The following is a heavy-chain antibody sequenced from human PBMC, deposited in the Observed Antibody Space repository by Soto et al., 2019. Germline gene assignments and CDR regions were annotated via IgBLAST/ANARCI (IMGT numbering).Heavy chain of an antibody. Sequence: EVQLVESGGGVVQPGGSLILSCSTTGFPFSAFSMNWVRQAPGKGLEWVAYISSSGSTIYYTDSVKGRFTISRDNAKSSLYLQMDILRDEDTAVYYCAREGGRHCSPTRCYNAFDFWGQGTMVTVSS. D-gene: IGHD2-2*02. CDR3: AREGGRHCSPTRCYNAFDF. CDR1: GFPFSAFS. CDR2: ISSSGSTI. J-gene: IGHJ3*01. V-gene: IGHV3-48*02.